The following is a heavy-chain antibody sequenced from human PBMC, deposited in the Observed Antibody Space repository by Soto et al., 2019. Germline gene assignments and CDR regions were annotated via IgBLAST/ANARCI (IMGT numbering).Heavy chain of an antibody. V-gene: IGHV4-31*02. CDR2: IYYSGST. CDR3: ARDSSCSGGSCYFGAHWFDP. Sequence: SETLSLTCTVSGGSISSGGYYWSWIRQHPGKGLEWIGYIYYSGSTYYNPSLKSRVTISVDTSKNQFSLKLSSVTAADTAVYYCARDSSCSGGSCYFGAHWFDPWGQGTLVTVSS. CDR1: GGSISSGGYY. J-gene: IGHJ5*02. D-gene: IGHD2-15*01.